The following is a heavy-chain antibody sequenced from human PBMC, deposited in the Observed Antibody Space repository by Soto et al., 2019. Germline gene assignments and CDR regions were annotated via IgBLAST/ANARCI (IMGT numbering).Heavy chain of an antibody. CDR2: IYYDDGST. V-gene: IGHV3-53*02. D-gene: IGHD6-13*01. J-gene: IGHJ6*02. Sequence: EVQLVETGGGLIQPGGSLRLSCAVSGFTVSTNYMSWVRQAPGKGLEWVSVIYYDDGSTYYADSVKGRVSISRDSSRNTLYLQMHSLRAEDTAVYYCASGQQVILRYYYGLDVWGQGTTVTVSS. CDR3: ASGQQVILRYYYGLDV. CDR1: GFTVSTNY.